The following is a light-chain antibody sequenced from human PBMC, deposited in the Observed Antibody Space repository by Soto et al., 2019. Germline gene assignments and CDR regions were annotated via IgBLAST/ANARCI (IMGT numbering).Light chain of an antibody. Sequence: DILLTQSPSTLSSSVGDRVTITCRASQSISSWLAWYQQKPGKAPKLLIYDASSSESGVPSRFSGSGSGTECTLSSSRLQPDEFENYYCQQNNSYWTFGQGTQVESK. CDR3: QQNNSYWT. CDR2: DAS. V-gene: IGKV1-5*01. CDR1: QSISSW. J-gene: IGKJ1*01.